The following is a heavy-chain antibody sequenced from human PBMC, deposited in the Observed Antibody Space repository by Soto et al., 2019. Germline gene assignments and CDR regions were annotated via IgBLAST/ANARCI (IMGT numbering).Heavy chain of an antibody. V-gene: IGHV4-59*02. Sequence: SETLSLTCTVSGASVSDYYWSWIRQPPGRGLEWIGYMYYYSGSTTYNPSLKSRVTTSVDTSKNQFSLKLSSATAADTAVYYCARGGTFRTFDYWGQGTLVTVSS. CDR2: MYYYSGST. D-gene: IGHD3-16*01. J-gene: IGHJ4*02. CDR1: GASVSDYY. CDR3: ARGGTFRTFDY.